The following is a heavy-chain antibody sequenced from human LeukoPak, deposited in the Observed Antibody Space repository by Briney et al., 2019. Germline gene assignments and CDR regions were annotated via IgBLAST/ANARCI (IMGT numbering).Heavy chain of an antibody. CDR2: IIPIFGTA. J-gene: IGHJ6*02. D-gene: IGHD2-2*01. CDR3: AREDIVVVPAATRNYYYYGMDV. CDR1: GGTFSSYA. Sequence: GASVKVSCKASGGTFSSYAISWVRQAPGQGLEWMGGIIPIFGTANYAQKFQGRVTITADESTSTAYMELSSLRSEDTAVYYCAREDIVVVPAATRNYYYYGMDVWGQGTTVTVSS. V-gene: IGHV1-69*13.